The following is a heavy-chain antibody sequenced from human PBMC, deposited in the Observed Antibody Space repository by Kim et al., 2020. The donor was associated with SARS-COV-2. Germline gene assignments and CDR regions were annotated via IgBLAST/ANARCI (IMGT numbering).Heavy chain of an antibody. CDR1: GDSVSSKNAV. J-gene: IGHJ6*01. Sequence: SQTLSLTCAISGDSVSSKNAVWNWIRQSPSRGLEWLGRTYYRTKWYNEYAVSVESRITINPDTSKNQFSLHLNSVTPEDTAVYYCARDDRSRGVYQATYFYYGLDDWGRGTTVTVSS. CDR3: ARDDRSRGVYQATYFYYGLDD. D-gene: IGHD1-26*01. V-gene: IGHV6-1*01. CDR2: TYYRTKWYN.